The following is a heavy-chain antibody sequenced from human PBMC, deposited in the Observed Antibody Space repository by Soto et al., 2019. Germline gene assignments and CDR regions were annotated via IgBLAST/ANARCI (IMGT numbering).Heavy chain of an antibody. CDR3: ARAPYASGPTYVAS. CDR2: IYYSGNS. Sequence: SETLSLTCTVSGDSVSSSYTYWIRQPPGKGLEWMGYIYYSGNSNYNPSLKSRVTMSVDTTKNQVSLKLSSATAADTAIYYCARAPYASGPTYVASWGQGALVTAPQ. CDR1: GDSVSSSY. J-gene: IGHJ4*02. V-gene: IGHV4-59*02. D-gene: IGHD3-10*01.